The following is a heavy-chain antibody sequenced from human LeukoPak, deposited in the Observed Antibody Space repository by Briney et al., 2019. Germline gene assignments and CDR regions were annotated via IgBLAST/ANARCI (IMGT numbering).Heavy chain of an antibody. Sequence: ASVKVSCKASGYTFTSYYMHWVRQPPGQGVEWMGIINPSVDSTTYAQHSKGRVTMTRDTSTSTVYMDLSSLRSEDTAVYYCARVVGLTGYSSSWYSGYYYYMDVWGKGTTVTVSS. V-gene: IGHV1-46*01. CDR3: ARVVGLTGYSSSWYSGYYYYMDV. CDR1: GYTFTSYY. J-gene: IGHJ6*03. CDR2: INPSVDST. D-gene: IGHD6-13*01.